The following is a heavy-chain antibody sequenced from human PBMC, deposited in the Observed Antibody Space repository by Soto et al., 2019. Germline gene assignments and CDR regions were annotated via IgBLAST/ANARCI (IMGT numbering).Heavy chain of an antibody. CDR2: ISYDGSNK. V-gene: IGHV3-30-3*01. CDR3: ARTMTTGSAPFDY. Sequence: QVQLVESGGGVVQPGRSLRLSCAASGFTFSSYAMHWVRQAPGKGLEWGAVISYDGSNKYYADSVKGRFTISRDNSKNTLYLQMNSLRAEDTAVYYCARTMTTGSAPFDYWGQGTLVTVSS. CDR1: GFTFSSYA. D-gene: IGHD4-17*01. J-gene: IGHJ4*02.